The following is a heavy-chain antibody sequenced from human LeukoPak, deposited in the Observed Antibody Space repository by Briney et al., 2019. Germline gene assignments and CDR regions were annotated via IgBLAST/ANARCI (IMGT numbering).Heavy chain of an antibody. CDR1: RFTFSTYP. J-gene: IGHJ4*02. V-gene: IGHV3-30*07. CDR3: AKTTIGYSSGRYPGWPVDY. Sequence: GGSLRLSCAASRFTFSTYPMHWVRQAPGKGLEWVAVMSYDGSSKYYADSLRGRFTISRDNSKNTLYLQMNSLRAEDTAVYYCAKTTIGYSSGRYPGWPVDYWGQGTLVTVSS. CDR2: MSYDGSSK. D-gene: IGHD6-19*01.